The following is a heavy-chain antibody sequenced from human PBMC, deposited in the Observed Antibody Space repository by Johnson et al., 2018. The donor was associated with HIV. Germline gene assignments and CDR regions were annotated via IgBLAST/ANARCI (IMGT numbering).Heavy chain of an antibody. CDR1: GFTFDDYT. V-gene: IGHV3-43*01. J-gene: IGHJ3*02. CDR3: TKGAGVSTIVGVVGLDADFDI. CDR2: ISWDGGST. Sequence: VQLVESGGVVVQPGGSLRLSCAASGFTFDDYTMHWVRQAPGKGLEWVSLISWDGGSTYYADSVKGRFTISRDNSKNSLYLKMNSLRTEDTALYYCTKGAGVSTIVGVVGLDADFDILGQGTMVTVSS. D-gene: IGHD3-3*01.